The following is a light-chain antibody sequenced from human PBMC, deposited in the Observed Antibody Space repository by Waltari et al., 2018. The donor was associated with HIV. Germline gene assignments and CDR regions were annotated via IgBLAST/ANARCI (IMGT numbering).Light chain of an antibody. Sequence: QSALTKTASVSGSPGPSLPISCTGTSSDVGGYNYVSCYQQHPGKAPHPMIYDVSNRTSGVSSRFSGAKSGNTAALTISGVQAEDDADYYCSSYTSSSTYVVFGGGTKLTVL. J-gene: IGLJ2*01. CDR3: SSYTSSSTYVV. CDR2: DVS. CDR1: SSDVGGYNY. V-gene: IGLV2-14*01.